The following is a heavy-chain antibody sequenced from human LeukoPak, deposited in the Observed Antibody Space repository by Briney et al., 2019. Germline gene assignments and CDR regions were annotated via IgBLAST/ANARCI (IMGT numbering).Heavy chain of an antibody. Sequence: PGGSLRLSCAASGFTFSSYSMNWVRQAPGKGLEWVANIKKDGSEKYYVDSVKGRFTISRDNAKNSLYLQMDSLRAEDTAVYYCARDFPHGYCSSTSCFGNDYWGQGTLVTVSS. CDR3: ARDFPHGYCSSTSCFGNDY. CDR2: IKKDGSEK. CDR1: GFTFSSYS. J-gene: IGHJ4*02. V-gene: IGHV3-7*01. D-gene: IGHD2-2*01.